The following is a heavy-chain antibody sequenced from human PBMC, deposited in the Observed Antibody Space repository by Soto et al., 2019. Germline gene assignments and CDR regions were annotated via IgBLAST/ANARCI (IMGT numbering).Heavy chain of an antibody. D-gene: IGHD3-10*01. J-gene: IGHJ6*02. CDR2: INPSGGYT. CDR1: GYTFTSYY. CDR3: ARGIGGWFGVAYYYGMDV. V-gene: IGHV1-46*01. Sequence: GASVKVSCKASGYTFTSYYMNWVRQAPGQGLEGLGIINPSGGYTTYAQRFLGRVTMTSDTSTSTVHMELGSLTSEDTAVYYCARGIGGWFGVAYYYGMDVWGQGTTVTVS.